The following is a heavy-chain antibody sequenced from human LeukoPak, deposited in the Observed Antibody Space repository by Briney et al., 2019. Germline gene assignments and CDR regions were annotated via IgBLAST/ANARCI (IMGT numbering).Heavy chain of an antibody. CDR1: GYTFTSYY. Sequence: GASVKVSCKASGYTFTSYYMHWVRQAPGQGLEWMGIINPGGGSTNHAQKFQGRITMTRDTSANTFYMELSSLRSEDTAVFYCARSQDYYGSGSDFDYWGQGTLVTVSS. CDR3: ARSQDYYGSGSDFDY. V-gene: IGHV1-46*01. CDR2: INPGGGST. J-gene: IGHJ4*02. D-gene: IGHD3-10*01.